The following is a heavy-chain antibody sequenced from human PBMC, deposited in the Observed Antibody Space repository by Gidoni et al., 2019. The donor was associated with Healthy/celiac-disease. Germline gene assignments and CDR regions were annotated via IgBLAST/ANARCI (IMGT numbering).Heavy chain of an antibody. J-gene: IGHJ4*02. Sequence: QVQLQESGPGLVKPSETLSLTCTVSGGSISSYYWSWIRQPPGKGLEWIGYIYYSGSTNYNPSLKSRVTISVDTSKNQFSLKLSSVTAADTAVYYCARHGSIGIAAAGTLGYFDYWGQGTLVTVSS. V-gene: IGHV4-59*08. CDR3: ARHGSIGIAAAGTLGYFDY. D-gene: IGHD6-13*01. CDR2: IYYSGST. CDR1: GGSISSYY.